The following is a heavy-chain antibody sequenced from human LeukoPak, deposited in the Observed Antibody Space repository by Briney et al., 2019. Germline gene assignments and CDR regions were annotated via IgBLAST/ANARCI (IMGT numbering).Heavy chain of an antibody. CDR2: IYYSGST. CDR3: ARLRSPGDFDY. V-gene: IGHV4-59*12. Sequence: SEALSLTCTVSGGSISSYYWGWIRQPPGKGLEWIGYIYYSGSTNYNPSLKSRVTISVDTSKNQFSLRLSSVTAADTAMYYCARLRSPGDFDYWGQGTLVTVSS. D-gene: IGHD1-26*01. J-gene: IGHJ4*02. CDR1: GGSISSYY.